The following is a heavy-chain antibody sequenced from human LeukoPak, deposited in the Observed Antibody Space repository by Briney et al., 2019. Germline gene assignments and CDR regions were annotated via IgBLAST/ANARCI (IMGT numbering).Heavy chain of an antibody. Sequence: GASVKVSCKASGYTFTGHYMHWVRQAPGQGLEWMGWINPNSGGTNYAQKFQGRVTMTRDTSISAAYMELSRLRSDDTAVYYCASSASSSSWASDWFDPWGQGTLVTVSS. CDR3: ASSASSSSWASDWFDP. V-gene: IGHV1-2*02. J-gene: IGHJ5*02. CDR1: GYTFTGHY. D-gene: IGHD6-13*01. CDR2: INPNSGGT.